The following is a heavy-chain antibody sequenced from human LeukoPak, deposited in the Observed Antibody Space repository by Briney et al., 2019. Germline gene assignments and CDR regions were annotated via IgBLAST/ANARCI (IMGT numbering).Heavy chain of an antibody. Sequence: GGSLRLSCAASGFTFSSYSMNWVRQAPGKGLEWVSSISSSSYIYYADSVKGRFTISRDNAKNSLYLQMNSLRAEDTAVYYCARQFNYYDSSGYPSGEAFDIWGQGTMVTVSS. D-gene: IGHD3-22*01. J-gene: IGHJ3*02. CDR2: ISSSSYI. CDR3: ARQFNYYDSSGYPSGEAFDI. CDR1: GFTFSSYS. V-gene: IGHV3-21*01.